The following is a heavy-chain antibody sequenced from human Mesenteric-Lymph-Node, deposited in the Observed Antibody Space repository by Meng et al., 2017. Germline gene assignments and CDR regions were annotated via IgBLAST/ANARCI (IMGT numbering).Heavy chain of an antibody. CDR2: INESGDRT. D-gene: IGHD4-23*01. Sequence: GESLKISCAASGFTFSGYAMSWVRQAPGKGLEWVAAINESGDRTYYADFVKGRFTISRDNSKNTLDLQMNSLRGEDTAVYYCARRGNSDHDYYYYYGMDVWGQGTTVTVS. V-gene: IGHV3-23*01. CDR3: ARRGNSDHDYYYYYGMDV. J-gene: IGHJ6*02. CDR1: GFTFSGYA.